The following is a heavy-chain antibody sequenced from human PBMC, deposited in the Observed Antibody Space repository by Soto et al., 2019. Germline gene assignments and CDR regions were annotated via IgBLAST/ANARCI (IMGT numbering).Heavy chain of an antibody. CDR1: GFTLSSYA. CDR3: VKGEYYYDRSGYCAFDY. D-gene: IGHD3-22*01. V-gene: IGHV3-64D*06. CDR2: ISTNGGST. J-gene: IGHJ4*02. Sequence: GGSLRLSCSASGFTLSSYAMHWARQAPGKGLEYVSSISTNGGSTHYADSVKGRFTISRDNSKNTQYLQMSSLRADDTAVYYCVKGEYYYDRSGYCAFDYWGKGTLVTVSS.